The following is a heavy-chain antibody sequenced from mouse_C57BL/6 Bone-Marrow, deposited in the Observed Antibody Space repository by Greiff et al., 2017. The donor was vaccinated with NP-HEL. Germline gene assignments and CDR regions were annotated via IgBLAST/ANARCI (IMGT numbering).Heavy chain of an antibody. J-gene: IGHJ4*01. Sequence: EVQLVESGTVLARPGASVKMSCKTSGYTFTSYWMHWVKQRPGQGLEWIGAIYPGNSDTSYNQKFKGKAKLTAVTSASTAHMELSSLTNEDSAVYYCTRDYGSSYNYAMDYWGQGTSVTVSS. V-gene: IGHV1-5*01. CDR1: GYTFTSYW. CDR2: IYPGNSDT. CDR3: TRDYGSSYNYAMDY. D-gene: IGHD1-1*01.